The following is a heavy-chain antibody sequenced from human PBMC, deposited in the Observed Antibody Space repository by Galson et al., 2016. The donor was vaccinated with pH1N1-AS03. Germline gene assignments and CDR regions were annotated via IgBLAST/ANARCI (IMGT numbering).Heavy chain of an antibody. CDR2: IIPSLSTP. CDR3: ARFDGNFDVWRGRFYYGMDV. CDR1: GGDFRSFA. V-gene: IGHV1-69*13. J-gene: IGHJ6*02. D-gene: IGHD3-3*01. Sequence: SVKVSCKASGGDFRSFAINWTRQAPGQGLEWMGGIIPSLSTPVYAQQFQGRVSITADDSTYTVFMEVNRLTSEDTAVYYCARFDGNFDVWRGRFYYGMDVWGQGTTVKVSS.